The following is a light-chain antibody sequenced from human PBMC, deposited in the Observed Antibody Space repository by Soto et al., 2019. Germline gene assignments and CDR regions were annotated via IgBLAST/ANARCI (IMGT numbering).Light chain of an antibody. V-gene: IGLV2-14*01. J-gene: IGLJ1*01. Sequence: QSALTQPASVSGSPGQSITISCTGTSSDVGLYDYVSWYQQHPGKAPQLMICAVSNRPSGVSNRFSASKSGNTASLFISGLQAEDEADYYCCSYATSYTYVFGSGTKVTVL. CDR1: SSDVGLYDY. CDR3: CSYATSYTYV. CDR2: AVS.